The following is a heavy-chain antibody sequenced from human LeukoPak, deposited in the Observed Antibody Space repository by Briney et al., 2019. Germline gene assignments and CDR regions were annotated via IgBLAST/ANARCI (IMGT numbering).Heavy chain of an antibody. CDR1: GFTFSDYA. J-gene: IGHJ3*01. Sequence: PGGSLRPSCAASGFTFSDYAMHWVRQAPGKGLEWVAVLSYGGTNKYYADSVKGRFTISRDNSKNTMFLQMNSLRAEDTAVYHCARDRSGYANDAFDFWGQGTMVTVSS. CDR3: ARDRSGYANDAFDF. D-gene: IGHD3-3*01. CDR2: LSYGGTNK. V-gene: IGHV3-30-3*01.